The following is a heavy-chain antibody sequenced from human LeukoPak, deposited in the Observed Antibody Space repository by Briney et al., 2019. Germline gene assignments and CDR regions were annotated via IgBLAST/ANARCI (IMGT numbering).Heavy chain of an antibody. Sequence: ASVKVSCKASEYTFTGYYMHWVRQAPGQGLEWMGWINPNSGGTNYAQKFQGRVTMTRDTSISTAYMELSRLRSDDTAVYYCARVLKKDIVVVVAATPLGYWGQGTLVTVSS. CDR1: EYTFTGYY. CDR2: INPNSGGT. CDR3: ARVLKKDIVVVVAATPLGY. D-gene: IGHD2-15*01. J-gene: IGHJ4*02. V-gene: IGHV1-2*02.